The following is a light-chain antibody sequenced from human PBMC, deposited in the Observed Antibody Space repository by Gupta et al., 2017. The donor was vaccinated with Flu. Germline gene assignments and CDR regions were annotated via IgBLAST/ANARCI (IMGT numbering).Light chain of an antibody. CDR3: QQTQSFPRT. V-gene: IGKV1-12*01. Sequence: ILMTQFPSFVSASVGDRVTLTCRASQDISKWVVWYQQLPGKAPKILIFSASTLQSGVPSRFSGSGSGTEFTLTISSLQAEDFATYFCQQTQSFPRTFGQGT. CDR1: QDISKW. J-gene: IGKJ1*01. CDR2: SAS.